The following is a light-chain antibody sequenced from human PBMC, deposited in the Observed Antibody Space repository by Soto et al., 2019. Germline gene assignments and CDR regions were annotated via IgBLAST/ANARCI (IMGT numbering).Light chain of an antibody. CDR2: GAS. CDR1: QSVSSSY. J-gene: IGKJ5*01. V-gene: IGKV3-20*01. Sequence: EIVLTQSPGTLSLSPGERATLSCRASQSVSSSYLAWYQQKPGQAPRLLIYGASSRPTGIPDRFSGSGSGTDFPLTISRLEPEDFAVYYCQQYGSSSTFGQGTRLEI. CDR3: QQYGSSST.